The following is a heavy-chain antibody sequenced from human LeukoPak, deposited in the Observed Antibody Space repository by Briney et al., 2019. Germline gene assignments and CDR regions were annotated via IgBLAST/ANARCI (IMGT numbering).Heavy chain of an antibody. Sequence: SETLSLTCTVSGGSISSYYWSWIRHPPGKELEWIGYIYYSGITNYNPSLKSRVTISVDTSKNQFSLKLSSVTAADTAVYYCARLEGSGWYEDTWDHYYYYMDVWGKGTRSPSP. D-gene: IGHD6-19*01. CDR1: GGSISSYY. V-gene: IGHV4-59*08. CDR2: IYYSGIT. CDR3: ARLEGSGWYEDTWDHYYYYMDV. J-gene: IGHJ6*03.